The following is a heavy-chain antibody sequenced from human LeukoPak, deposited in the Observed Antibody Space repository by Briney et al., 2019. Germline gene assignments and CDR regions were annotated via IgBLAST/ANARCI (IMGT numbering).Heavy chain of an antibody. CDR3: ARGAGDFWSGSLFYYYYYYMDV. Sequence: ASVKVSCKASGYTFTSYGISWVRQAPGQGLEWMGWISAYNGNTNYAQKLQGRVTMTTDTSTSTAYMELRSLRSDDTAVYYCARGAGDFWSGSLFYYYYYYMDVWGKGTTVTVSS. V-gene: IGHV1-18*01. J-gene: IGHJ6*03. D-gene: IGHD3-3*01. CDR2: ISAYNGNT. CDR1: GYTFTSYG.